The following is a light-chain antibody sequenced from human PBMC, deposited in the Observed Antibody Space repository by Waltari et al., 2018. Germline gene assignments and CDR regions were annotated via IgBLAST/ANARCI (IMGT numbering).Light chain of an antibody. J-gene: IGKJ1*01. Sequence: EIVMTQSPATLSVSPGERATLSCRASQSVSSNLAWYQQKPGQAPRFLISGASPRATGIPARFSGSGSGTEFTLTISSLQSEDFAVYYCQQYDNWPPWTFGQGTKVEIK. V-gene: IGKV3-15*01. CDR1: QSVSSN. CDR2: GAS. CDR3: QQYDNWPPWT.